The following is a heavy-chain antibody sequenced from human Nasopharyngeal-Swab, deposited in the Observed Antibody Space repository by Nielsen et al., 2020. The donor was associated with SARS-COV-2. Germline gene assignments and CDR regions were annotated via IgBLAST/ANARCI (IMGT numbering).Heavy chain of an antibody. CDR1: GYTLTELS. J-gene: IGHJ5*02. CDR3: ATTAGAITFGGWDWFDP. Sequence: ASVKVSCKVSGYTLTELSMHWVRQAPGKGLEWMGGFDPEDGETIYAQKFQGRVTMTEDTSTDTAYMELSSLRSEDTAGYYCATTAGAITFGGWDWFDPWGQGTLVTVSS. CDR2: FDPEDGET. D-gene: IGHD3-16*01. V-gene: IGHV1-24*01.